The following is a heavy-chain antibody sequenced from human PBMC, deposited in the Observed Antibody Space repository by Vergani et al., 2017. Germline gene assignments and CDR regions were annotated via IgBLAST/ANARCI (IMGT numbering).Heavy chain of an antibody. V-gene: IGHV4-31*03. D-gene: IGHD3-10*01. Sequence: QVQLQESGPGLVKPSQTLSLTCTVSGGSISSGAYYWSWIRQHPGKGLEWIGYIYYSGSTYYNPSLKSRVTISVDTSKNQFYLKLNSVTAADTAVYYCARVNMFRGLVYFDYWGQGTQVTVSS. CDR2: IYYSGST. CDR1: GGSISSGAYY. J-gene: IGHJ4*02. CDR3: ARVNMFRGLVYFDY.